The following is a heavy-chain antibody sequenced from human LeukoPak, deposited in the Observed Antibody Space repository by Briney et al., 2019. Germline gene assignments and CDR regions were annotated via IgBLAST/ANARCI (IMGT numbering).Heavy chain of an antibody. CDR1: GFTVSNNY. V-gene: IGHV3-53*01. D-gene: IGHD1-26*01. J-gene: IGHJ4*02. CDR3: AKDQRWESPHYLDS. CDR2: IYSDGGT. Sequence: GGSLRLSCAASGFTVSNNYMSWVRQAPGKGLEWVSVIYSDGGTFYSDSVKGRFTISRDYSKNTLYLQMNSLRDEDTAVYYCAKDQRWESPHYLDSWGQGTLVTVSS.